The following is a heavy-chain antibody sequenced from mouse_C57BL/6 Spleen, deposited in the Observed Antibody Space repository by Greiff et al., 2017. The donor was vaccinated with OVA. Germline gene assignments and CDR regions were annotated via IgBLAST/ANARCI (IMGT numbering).Heavy chain of an antibody. CDR2: ISSGGDYI. CDR3: TREETGTWYFDV. J-gene: IGHJ1*03. CDR1: GFTFSSYA. D-gene: IGHD4-1*01. Sequence: EVNVVESGEGLVKPGGSLKLSCAASGFTFSSYAMSWVRQTPEKRLEWVAYISSGGDYIYYADTVKGRFTISRDNARNTLYLQMSSLKSEDTAMYYCTREETGTWYFDVWDTGTTVTVSS. V-gene: IGHV5-9-1*02.